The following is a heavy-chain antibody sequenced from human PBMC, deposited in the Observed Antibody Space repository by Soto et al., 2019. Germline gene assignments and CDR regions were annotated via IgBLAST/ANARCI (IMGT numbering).Heavy chain of an antibody. D-gene: IGHD5-18*01. CDR1: GFTFSDYY. Sequence: VGSLRLSCAASGFTFSDYYMSWIRQAPGKGLEWVSSITSSGSTTYYTDSVKGRFTISRDNAKNSLYLQMNSLRAEDTAVYYCARERYSYGPYYFDYWGQGTLVTVSS. CDR3: ARERYSYGPYYFDY. J-gene: IGHJ4*02. CDR2: ITSSGSTT. V-gene: IGHV3-11*01.